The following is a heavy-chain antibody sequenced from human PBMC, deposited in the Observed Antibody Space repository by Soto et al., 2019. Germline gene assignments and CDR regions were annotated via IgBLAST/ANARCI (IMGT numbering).Heavy chain of an antibody. D-gene: IGHD1-26*01. CDR1: GGSITSSSYY. J-gene: IGHJ5*02. V-gene: IGHV4-39*01. CDR3: ATQEVGGSYVYTFDP. CDR2: IYYSGST. Sequence: QLHLRESGPGLVKPSETLSLTCTVSGGSITSSSYYWGWIRQPPGKGLEWIGSIYYSGSTYYNPSLKSRVTISVDTSTHQFSLKLSSVTAADTAVYYCATQEVGGSYVYTFDPWGQGTLVTVSS.